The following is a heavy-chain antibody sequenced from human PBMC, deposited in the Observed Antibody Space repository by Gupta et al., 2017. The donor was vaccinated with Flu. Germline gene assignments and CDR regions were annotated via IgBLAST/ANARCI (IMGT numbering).Heavy chain of an antibody. Sequence: SGSTFSNDWMNWVRQDPGRGLVWVARINNDGSSTRYADSVKGRFTITRDNAMNTVYLQMSSLGAEDTAVYYCATECLSVECYTLEHGGHGTLVTVSS. CDR2: INNDGSST. CDR3: ATECLSVECYTLEH. V-gene: IGHV3-74*01. D-gene: IGHD3-10*02. J-gene: IGHJ4*01. CDR1: GSTFSNDW.